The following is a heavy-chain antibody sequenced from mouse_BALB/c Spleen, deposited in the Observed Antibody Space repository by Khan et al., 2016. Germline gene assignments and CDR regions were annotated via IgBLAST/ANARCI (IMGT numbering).Heavy chain of an antibody. CDR2: ISYDGNN. V-gene: IGHV3-6*02. Sequence: VQLKESGPGLVKPSPSLSLTCSVTGYSITSGYYWNWIRQFPGNKLEWMGYISYDGNNNYNPSLKNRISITRDTSKNQFFLKLNSVTNEDTATXCCVRWDYGSRRYYFDYWGQGTTLTVSS. D-gene: IGHD1-1*01. CDR1: GYSITSGYY. J-gene: IGHJ2*01. CDR3: VRWDYGSRRYYFDY.